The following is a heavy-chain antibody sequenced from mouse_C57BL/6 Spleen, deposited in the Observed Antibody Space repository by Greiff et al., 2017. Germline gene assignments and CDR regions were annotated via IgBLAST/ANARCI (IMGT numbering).Heavy chain of an antibody. CDR2: IYPGSGST. Sequence: QVQLQQPGAELVKPGASVKMSCKASGYTFTSYWITWVKQRPGQGLEWIGDIYPGSGSTNYNEKFKSKATLTVDTSSSTAYMQLSSLTSEDSAVYYCARCFYYYGSRDAMDYWGQGTSVTVSS. V-gene: IGHV1-55*01. CDR3: ARCFYYYGSRDAMDY. CDR1: GYTFTSYW. J-gene: IGHJ4*01. D-gene: IGHD1-1*01.